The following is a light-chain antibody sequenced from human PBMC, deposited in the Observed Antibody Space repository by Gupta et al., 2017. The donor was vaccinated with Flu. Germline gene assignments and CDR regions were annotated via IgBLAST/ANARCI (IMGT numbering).Light chain of an antibody. V-gene: IGLV2-8*01. CDR1: SSDIGSYNY. Sequence: QSALTQPPTAAGSPGQSVTISCTGTSSDIGSYNYVSWYQQHPGKVPKLLIYEVSKRPSGVPDRFSGSKDGNTASLTVSGLQAEDESVFYCSSYAGNYNLVFGGGTKVTVL. J-gene: IGLJ2*01. CDR3: SSYAGNYNLV. CDR2: EVS.